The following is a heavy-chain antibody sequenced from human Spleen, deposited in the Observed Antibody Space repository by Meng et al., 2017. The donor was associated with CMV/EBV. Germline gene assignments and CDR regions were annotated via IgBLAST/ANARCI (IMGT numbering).Heavy chain of an antibody. J-gene: IGHJ5*02. Sequence: QVQPVESWREVKKPGASMKVACKASGYTFTSYGISWVRQAPGQGLEWMGWISAYNGNTNYAQKLQGRVTMTTDTSTSTAYMELRSLRSDDTAVYYCARGGYSSSWGENWFDPWGQGTLVTVSS. CDR3: ARGGYSSSWGENWFDP. CDR2: ISAYNGNT. CDR1: GYTFTSYG. V-gene: IGHV1-18*01. D-gene: IGHD6-13*01.